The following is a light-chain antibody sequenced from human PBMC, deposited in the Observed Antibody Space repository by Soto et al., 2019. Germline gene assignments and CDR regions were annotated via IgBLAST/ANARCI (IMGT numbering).Light chain of an antibody. CDR3: LLYYGGAYV. Sequence: QTVVTQEPSLTVSPGGTVTLTCASSTGAVTSGYYPNWFQQKPGQAPRALIYSTGNKHSRTPARFSGSLLGGKAALTLSGVQPEDEAEYYCLLYYGGAYVFGTGTKLTVL. J-gene: IGLJ1*01. CDR2: STG. CDR1: TGAVTSGYY. V-gene: IGLV7-43*01.